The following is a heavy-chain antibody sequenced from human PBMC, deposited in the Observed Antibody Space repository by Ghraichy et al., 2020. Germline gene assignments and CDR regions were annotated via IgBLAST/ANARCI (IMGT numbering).Heavy chain of an antibody. D-gene: IGHD3-10*01. J-gene: IGHJ6*02. V-gene: IGHV4-59*01. Sequence: SETLSLTCTVSGGSISSYYWSWIRQPPGKGLEWIGYIYYSGSTNYNPSLKSRVTISVDTSKNQFSLKLSSVTAADTAVYYCAREGGPGSGRFDPYYYYYGMDVWGQGTTVTVSS. CDR3: AREGGPGSGRFDPYYYYYGMDV. CDR2: IYYSGST. CDR1: GGSISSYY.